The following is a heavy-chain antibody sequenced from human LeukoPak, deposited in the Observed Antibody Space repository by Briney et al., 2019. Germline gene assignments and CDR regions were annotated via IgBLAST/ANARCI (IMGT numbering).Heavy chain of an antibody. J-gene: IGHJ4*02. CDR2: INPSGGST. D-gene: IGHD3-22*01. Sequence: ASVKVSCKASGYTFTTYYMHWVRQAPGQGLEWMGIINPSGGSTSYAQKFQGRVTMTRDTSTSTVYMELSSLRSEDTAVYYCACALYYYDSSGYMAGRKYFDYWGQGTLVTVSS. CDR1: GYTFTTYY. CDR3: ACALYYYDSSGYMAGRKYFDY. V-gene: IGHV1-46*01.